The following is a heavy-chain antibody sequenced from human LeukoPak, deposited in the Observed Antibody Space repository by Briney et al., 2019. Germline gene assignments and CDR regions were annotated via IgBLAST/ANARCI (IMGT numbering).Heavy chain of an antibody. CDR3: VRGDSRDY. D-gene: IGHD3-22*01. Sequence: GRSLRLSCEVSGLIFNTYGMHWVRQAPGKGLEWVSSIGRSGTSTHYADSVKGRFTISRDNAMQSLYLQMNSLRADDTAVYYCVRGDSRDYWGQGTLVTVSS. CDR1: GLIFNTYG. J-gene: IGHJ4*02. V-gene: IGHV3-21*01. CDR2: IGRSGTST.